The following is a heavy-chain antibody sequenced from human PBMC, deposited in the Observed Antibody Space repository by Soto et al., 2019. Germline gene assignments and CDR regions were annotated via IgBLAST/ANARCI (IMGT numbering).Heavy chain of an antibody. CDR3: ASVPSEIRVP. D-gene: IGHD2-2*01. V-gene: IGHV4-59*01. J-gene: IGHJ5*02. Sequence: SETLSLTCTVSGGSISSYYWSWIRQPPGKGLEWIGYIYYSGSTNYNPSLKSRVTISVDTSKNQFSLKLSSVTAADTAVYYCASVPSEIRVPWGQRTLVTGSS. CDR1: GGSISSYY. CDR2: IYYSGST.